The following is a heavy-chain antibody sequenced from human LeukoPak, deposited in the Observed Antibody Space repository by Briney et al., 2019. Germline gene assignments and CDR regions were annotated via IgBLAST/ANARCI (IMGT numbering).Heavy chain of an antibody. CDR3: ARDHYYYGSGSYYTPRGMDV. Sequence: SVKVSCKASGGTFSSYAIGWVRQAPGQGLEWMGRIIPILGIANYAQKFQGRVTITADKSTSTAYMELSSLRSEDTAVYYCARDHYYYGSGSYYTPRGMDVWGQGTTVTVSS. J-gene: IGHJ6*02. CDR1: GGTFSSYA. D-gene: IGHD3-10*01. CDR2: IIPILGIA. V-gene: IGHV1-69*04.